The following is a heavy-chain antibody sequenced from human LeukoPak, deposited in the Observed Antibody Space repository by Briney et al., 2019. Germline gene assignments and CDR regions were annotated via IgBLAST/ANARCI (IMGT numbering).Heavy chain of an antibody. V-gene: IGHV3-21*01. CDR1: GFTFSSYS. CDR2: ISSSSSYI. CDR3: ARDGAGRGAFDI. D-gene: IGHD1-26*01. Sequence: GGSLRLSCAASGFTFSSYSMNWVRQAPGKGLEWVSSISSSSSYIYYADSVKGRFTISRDNAKNSLYLQMNSLRAEDTAVYYCARDGAGRGAFDIWGQGTMVTVSS. J-gene: IGHJ3*02.